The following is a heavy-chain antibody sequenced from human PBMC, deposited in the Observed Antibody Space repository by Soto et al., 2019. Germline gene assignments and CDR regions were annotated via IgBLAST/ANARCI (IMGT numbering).Heavy chain of an antibody. CDR1: GYTFTNYD. V-gene: IGHV1-8*01. CDR3: ARDRYRRTTAYYYYGMDV. D-gene: IGHD3-16*02. CDR2: MNLNSGNT. J-gene: IGHJ6*02. Sequence: ASVKVSCKASGYTFTNYDINWVRQATGQGLEWMGWMNLNSGNTGFAQKFQGSVTMTSNTSISTAYMEMSSLRSEDTAVYYCARDRYRRTTAYYYYGMDVWGQGTTVTVSS.